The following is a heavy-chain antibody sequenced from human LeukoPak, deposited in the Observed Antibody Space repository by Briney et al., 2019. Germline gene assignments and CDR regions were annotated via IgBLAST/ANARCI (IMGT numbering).Heavy chain of an antibody. Sequence: GRSLRLSCAASGFTFDDYAMHWVRQAPGKGLEWASGISWNSGSIGYADSVKGRFTISRDNAKNSLYLQMNSLRAEDTALYYCAKEGSRENWYFDLWGRGTLVTVSS. CDR2: ISWNSGSI. J-gene: IGHJ2*01. CDR3: AKEGSRENWYFDL. V-gene: IGHV3-9*01. CDR1: GFTFDDYA. D-gene: IGHD1-26*01.